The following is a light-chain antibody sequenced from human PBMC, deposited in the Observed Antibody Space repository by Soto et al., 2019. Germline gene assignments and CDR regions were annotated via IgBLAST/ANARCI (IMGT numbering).Light chain of an antibody. CDR1: QSISSW. Sequence: GDTVTITCRASQSISSWLAWYQQKKGKAPKLLIYDASSLESGVPSRFSGSGYGTEFNLTISSLQTDDFATYYCQQYNSYPLTFGGGTKVDI. V-gene: IGKV1-5*01. CDR2: DAS. J-gene: IGKJ4*01. CDR3: QQYNSYPLT.